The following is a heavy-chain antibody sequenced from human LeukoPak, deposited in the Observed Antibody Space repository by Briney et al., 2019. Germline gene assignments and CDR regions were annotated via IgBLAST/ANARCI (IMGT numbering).Heavy chain of an antibody. CDR3: SRVYSGYDILTGYFGRWFDP. Sequence: SETLSLTCTVSGGSISSYYWSWIRPPPGKGLEWIGYIYYSGSTNYNPSLKGRVTISVDPSKNQFSLKLSSVTAADTAVYYCSRVYSGYDILTGYFGRWFDPWGQGTLVTVSS. D-gene: IGHD3-9*01. V-gene: IGHV4-59*01. CDR1: GGSISSYY. CDR2: IYYSGST. J-gene: IGHJ5*02.